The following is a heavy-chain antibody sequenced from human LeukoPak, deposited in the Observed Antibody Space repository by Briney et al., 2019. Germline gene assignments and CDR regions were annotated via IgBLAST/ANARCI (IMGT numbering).Heavy chain of an antibody. Sequence: GASVKVSCKASGGTFSSYAISWVRQAPGQGLEWMGGIIPIFVTANYAQKFQGRVTITTDESTSTAYMELSSLRSEDTAVYYCAKTDFWSGPAPYYFDYWGQGTLVTVSS. CDR3: AKTDFWSGPAPYYFDY. J-gene: IGHJ4*02. CDR1: GGTFSSYA. CDR2: IIPIFVTA. V-gene: IGHV1-69*05. D-gene: IGHD3-3*01.